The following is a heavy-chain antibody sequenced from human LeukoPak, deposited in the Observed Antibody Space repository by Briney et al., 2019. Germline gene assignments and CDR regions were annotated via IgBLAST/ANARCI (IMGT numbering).Heavy chain of an antibody. D-gene: IGHD6-25*01. CDR3: ARDVRLPQGY. CDR2: IYYSGST. V-gene: IGHV4-59*12. J-gene: IGHJ4*02. CDR1: GGSISSYY. Sequence: SETLSLTCTVSGGSISSYYWSWIRQPPGKGLEWIGYIYYSGSTNYNPSLKSRVTISVDTSKNQFSLKLSSVTAADTAVYYCARDVRLPQGYWGQGTLVTVSS.